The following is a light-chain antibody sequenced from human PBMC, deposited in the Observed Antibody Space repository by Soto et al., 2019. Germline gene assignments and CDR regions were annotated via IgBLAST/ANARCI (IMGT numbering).Light chain of an antibody. CDR1: SSDVGGYNY. V-gene: IGLV2-11*01. CDR2: DVG. J-gene: IGLJ1*01. CDR3: CSYEGRYTRV. Sequence: QSALTQPRSVSGSPGQSVTISCTGTSSDVGGYNYVSWYQQHPGKAPKLMIYDVGKRPSGVPDRFSGSKSDNTASLTISGLQAEDEAAYYRCSYEGRYTRVFGTGTKVTV.